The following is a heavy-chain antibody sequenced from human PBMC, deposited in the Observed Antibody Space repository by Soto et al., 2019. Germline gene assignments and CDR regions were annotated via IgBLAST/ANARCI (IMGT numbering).Heavy chain of an antibody. D-gene: IGHD3-22*01. CDR1: GYTFTNYW. V-gene: IGHV5-51*01. J-gene: IGHJ3*02. CDR2: IYPGDSDT. Sequence: HGESLKISCEGSGYTFTNYWIGWVRQMPGKGLEWMGIIYPGDSDTRYSPSFQGQVTISADKSISTAYLQWSSLKASDTAMYYCARHRGYYYDSSGYSTDAFDIWGQGTMVTVSS. CDR3: ARHRGYYYDSSGYSTDAFDI.